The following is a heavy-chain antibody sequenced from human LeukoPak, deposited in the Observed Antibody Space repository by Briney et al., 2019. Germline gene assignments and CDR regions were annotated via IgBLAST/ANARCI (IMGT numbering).Heavy chain of an antibody. CDR2: INGSGDKT. J-gene: IGHJ4*02. V-gene: IGHV3-23*01. CDR3: AKPARTDYADY. Sequence: PGGSLRLSCAASGFNLSNYAMNWVRQAPGKGLEWVSSINGSGDKTYYADSVKGRFTFSRDNSKNTLYLQMNSLRAEDTAVYYCAKPARTDYADYWGQGTLVTVSS. CDR1: GFNLSNYA. D-gene: IGHD1-14*01.